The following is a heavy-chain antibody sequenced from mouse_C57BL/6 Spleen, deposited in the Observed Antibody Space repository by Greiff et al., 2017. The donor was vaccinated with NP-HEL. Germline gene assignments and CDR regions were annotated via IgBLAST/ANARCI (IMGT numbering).Heavy chain of an antibody. CDR3: ARGLYYGNYEYFDV. V-gene: IGHV1-18*01. D-gene: IGHD2-1*01. CDR1: GYTFTDYN. Sequence: VQLQQSGPELVKPGASVKIPCKASGYTFTDYNMDWVKQSHGKSLEWIGDINPNNGGTIYNQKFKGKATLTVDKSSSTAYMELRSLTSEDTAVYYCARGLYYGNYEYFDVWGTGTTVTVSS. J-gene: IGHJ1*03. CDR2: INPNNGGT.